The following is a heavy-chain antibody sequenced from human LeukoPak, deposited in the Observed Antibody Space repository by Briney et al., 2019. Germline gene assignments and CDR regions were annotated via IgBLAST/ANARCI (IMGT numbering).Heavy chain of an antibody. Sequence: PGGSLRLSCAASGFTFNTYAMSWVGQAPGKGLEWVSSIGGGGGTYYADSLKGRFTISRDNSKNTLYLQMNSLRAEDTAVYYCAKGNSGYNSGYYYHFFDYWGQGTLVTVSS. V-gene: IGHV3-23*01. D-gene: IGHD5-12*01. J-gene: IGHJ4*02. CDR2: IGGGGGT. CDR1: GFTFNTYA. CDR3: AKGNSGYNSGYYYHFFDY.